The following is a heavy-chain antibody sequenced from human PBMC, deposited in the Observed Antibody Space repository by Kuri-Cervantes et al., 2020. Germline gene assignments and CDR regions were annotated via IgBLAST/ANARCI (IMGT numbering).Heavy chain of an antibody. CDR3: AREGTSGWSGMDAFDI. Sequence: ADSVKGRFTIARDNAKNSLFLHMNSLRAEDTAVYYCAREGTSGWSGMDAFDIWGQGTMVTVSS. V-gene: IGHV3-21*01. D-gene: IGHD6-19*01. J-gene: IGHJ3*02.